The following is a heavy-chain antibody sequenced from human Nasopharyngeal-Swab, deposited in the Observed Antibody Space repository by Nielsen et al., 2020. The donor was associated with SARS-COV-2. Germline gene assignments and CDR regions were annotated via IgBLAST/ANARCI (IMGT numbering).Heavy chain of an antibody. J-gene: IGHJ6*02. CDR1: GFTFSSYG. CDR3: ARERGYHYGSGSVLENGMDV. V-gene: IGHV3-33*01. CDR2: VWYDGFNR. Sequence: GGSLRLSCAASGFTFSSYGMHWVRQAPGKGLEWAAVVWYDGFNRYYADSVKGRFTISRDNSKNTLYLQMNSLRAEDTAVYYCARERGYHYGSGSVLENGMDVWGQGTTVTVSS. D-gene: IGHD3-10*01.